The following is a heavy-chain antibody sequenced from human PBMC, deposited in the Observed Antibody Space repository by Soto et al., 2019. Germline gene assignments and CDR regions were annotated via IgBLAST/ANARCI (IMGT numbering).Heavy chain of an antibody. CDR3: AKGDSGYGYYYYYMDV. Sequence: PGGSLRLSCAASGFTFSSYWMHWVRQAPGKGLVWVSLINSDGSNTCYADSVKGRFTISRDNSKNTLYLQMNSLRAEDTAVYYCAKGDSGYGYYYYYMDVWGKGTTVTVSS. D-gene: IGHD5-12*01. V-gene: IGHV3-74*01. CDR1: GFTFSSYW. J-gene: IGHJ6*03. CDR2: INSDGSNT.